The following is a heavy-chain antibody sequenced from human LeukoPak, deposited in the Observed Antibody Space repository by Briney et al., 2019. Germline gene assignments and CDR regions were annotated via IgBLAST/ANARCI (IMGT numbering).Heavy chain of an antibody. CDR1: GFTFSYYA. CDR3: ARRYSGASPLDY. V-gene: IGHV3-33*01. Sequence: PGGSLRLSCATSGFTFSYYAIHGVRQAPAKGLEWVAVIWYEGDTQYYAASVRGRFTISRDNSKNTLYLQMNSLRVEDTAVYYCARRYSGASPLDYWGQGTLVTVSS. CDR2: IWYEGDTQ. D-gene: IGHD2-21*01. J-gene: IGHJ4*02.